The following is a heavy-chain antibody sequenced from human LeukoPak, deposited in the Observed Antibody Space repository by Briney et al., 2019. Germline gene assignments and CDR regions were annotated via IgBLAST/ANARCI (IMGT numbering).Heavy chain of an antibody. V-gene: IGHV4-59*01. J-gene: IGHJ4*02. CDR2: MYYSGNS. D-gene: IGHD6-13*01. CDR3: ASYSNSWYYFDY. Sequence: SETLSLTCTVSGGSITSYYWSWIRQPPGKGLEWIGYMYYSGNSYYNPSLKSRVTISVDTSKNQFSLKLSSMTTADTAVYYCASYSNSWYYFDYWGQGTLVTVSS. CDR1: GGSITSYY.